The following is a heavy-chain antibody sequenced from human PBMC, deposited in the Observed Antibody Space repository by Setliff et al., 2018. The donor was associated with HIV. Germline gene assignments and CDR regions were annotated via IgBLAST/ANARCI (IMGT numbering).Heavy chain of an antibody. V-gene: IGHV4-39*01. CDR2: IYYNGNT. D-gene: IGHD6-13*01. CDR1: GGSIRSSSYY. CDR3: ARIGSGWSVGWFDP. Sequence: ASETLSLTCTVSGGSIRSSSYYWGWIRQPPGKGLEWIGSIYYNGNTYYNPSLKSRVTISVDTSKNQFSLKLSSVTAADTAVYYCARIGSGWSVGWFDPWGQGTLVTVSS. J-gene: IGHJ5*02.